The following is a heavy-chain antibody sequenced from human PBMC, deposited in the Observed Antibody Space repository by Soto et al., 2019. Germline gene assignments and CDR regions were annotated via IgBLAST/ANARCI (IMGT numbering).Heavy chain of an antibody. V-gene: IGHV3-21*01. Sequence: LRLSCAASGFTFSSYSMNWVRQAPGKGLEWVSSISSSSSYIYYADSVKGRFTISRDNAKNSLYLQMNSLRAEDTAVYYCATPHFRTPNDPFDYWGQGTMVTVSS. CDR2: ISSSSSYI. CDR1: GFTFSSYS. CDR3: ATPHFRTPNDPFDY. D-gene: IGHD1-1*01. J-gene: IGHJ4*02.